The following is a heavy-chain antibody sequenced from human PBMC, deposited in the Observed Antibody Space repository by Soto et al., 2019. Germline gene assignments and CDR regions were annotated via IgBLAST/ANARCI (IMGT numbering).Heavy chain of an antibody. CDR1: GGSFSGYY. J-gene: IGHJ3*02. D-gene: IGHD2-15*01. CDR2: SNHSGAP. V-gene: IGHV4-34*01. Sequence: SETLYLTCAGYGGSFSGYYWNWVRQPPGKGLEWSGESNHSGAPNHNPSPKSPVTISVHASKNLFSLTPGSVPAAYSVVYYCATGPLRWLDIWGQGTLVTVSS. CDR3: ATGPLRWLDI.